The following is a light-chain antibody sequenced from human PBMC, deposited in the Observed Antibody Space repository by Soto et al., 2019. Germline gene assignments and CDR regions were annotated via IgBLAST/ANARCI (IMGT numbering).Light chain of an antibody. Sequence: EIVLTQSPGTLSLSPGERATLSGRASQSVSSSYLAWYQQKPGQAPRLLIYGASSRATGIPDRFSGSGSGTDFTLTIIRLEPEDFAVYYCQQYGSSPLTFGGGTQVEIK. J-gene: IGKJ4*01. CDR2: GAS. V-gene: IGKV3-20*01. CDR1: QSVSSSY. CDR3: QQYGSSPLT.